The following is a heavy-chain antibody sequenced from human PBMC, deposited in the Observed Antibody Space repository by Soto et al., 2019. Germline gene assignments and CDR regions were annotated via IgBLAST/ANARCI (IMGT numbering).Heavy chain of an antibody. D-gene: IGHD6-6*01. V-gene: IGHV3-66*01. CDR1: GFTVSSNY. J-gene: IGHJ6*03. CDR2: IYSGGST. CDR3: ARDTDISSPWEAEYYCDYMDG. Sequence: EVQLVESGGGLVQPGGSLRLSCAASGFTVSSNYMSWVCQSAGKGLEWVSVIYSGGSTYYADSLNGRFTISRDNFKNTPYLQMNSLRAEDTAVYYCARDTDISSPWEAEYYCDYMDGWGKYTTITVSS.